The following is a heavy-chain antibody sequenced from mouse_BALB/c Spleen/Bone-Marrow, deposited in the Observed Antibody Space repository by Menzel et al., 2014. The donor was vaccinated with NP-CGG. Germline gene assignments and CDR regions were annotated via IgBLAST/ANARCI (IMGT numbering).Heavy chain of an antibody. CDR1: GYTFTDFA. V-gene: IGHV1S137*01. D-gene: IGHD6-1*01. Sequence: QVQLQQSGADLVRPGVSVKLSCKGSGYTFTDFAIHWVKQSHTKSLEWIGVISPYYVDGGYNQKFKGKATMTIDRSYSTAYMERTRPTSEESAIYYCARGGTASLYYYAMDYWGQGTSVTVSS. CDR2: ISPYYVDG. CDR3: ARGGTASLYYYAMDY. J-gene: IGHJ4*01.